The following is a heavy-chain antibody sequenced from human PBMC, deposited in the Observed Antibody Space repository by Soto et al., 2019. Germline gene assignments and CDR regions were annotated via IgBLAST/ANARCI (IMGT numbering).Heavy chain of an antibody. CDR3: AREIVTAGGNNYFDP. CDR1: GGTVASSHW. D-gene: IGHD2-21*02. CDR2: VYHTGDT. Sequence: QVQLQESGPRLVKPSGSLSLTCGVSGGTVASSHWWSWVRQSPGGGLEWIGNVYHTGDTNFNPSPQSRVTISVDKSNNQFSLRLNSLTAADTAVYVCAREIVTAGGNNYFDPWGPGTLVTVSS. J-gene: IGHJ5*02. V-gene: IGHV4-4*02.